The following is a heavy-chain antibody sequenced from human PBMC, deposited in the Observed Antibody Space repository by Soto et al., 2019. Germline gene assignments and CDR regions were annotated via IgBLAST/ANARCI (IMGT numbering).Heavy chain of an antibody. V-gene: IGHV1-2*02. D-gene: IGHD3-22*01. J-gene: IGHJ3*02. CDR1: GYTFTGYY. Sequence: ASVKVSCKASGYTFTGYYMHWVRQAPGQGLEWMGWINPNSGGTNYAQKFQGRVTMTRDTSISTAYMELSRLRSDDTAVYYCGRVRSITMIVVVINDAFDIWGQGTIVTVSS. CDR3: GRVRSITMIVVVINDAFDI. CDR2: INPNSGGT.